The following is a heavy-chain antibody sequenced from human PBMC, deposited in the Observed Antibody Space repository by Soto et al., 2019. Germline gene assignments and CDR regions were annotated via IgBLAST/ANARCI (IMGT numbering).Heavy chain of an antibody. J-gene: IGHJ6*02. CDR1: GXTFSSYA. CDR3: ARIAARRDYYYYGMDV. V-gene: IGHV1-69*13. CDR2: IIPIFGTA. Sequence: SVKVSCKASGXTFSSYAISWVRQAPGQGLEWMGGIIPIFGTANYAQKFQGRVTITADESTSTAYMELSSLRSEDTAVYYCARIAARRDYYYYGMDVWGQGTTVTVSS. D-gene: IGHD6-6*01.